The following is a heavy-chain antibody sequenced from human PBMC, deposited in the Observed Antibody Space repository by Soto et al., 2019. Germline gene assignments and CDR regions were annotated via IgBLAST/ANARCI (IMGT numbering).Heavy chain of an antibody. CDR1: GFTFSDYY. D-gene: IGHD3-10*01. CDR3: ARDLGFHGTMVRGGYPPDDY. J-gene: IGHJ4*02. V-gene: IGHV3-11*01. Sequence: QVQLVESGGGLVKPGGSLRLSCAASGFTFSDYYMSWIRQAPGKGLEGVSYISSSGSTIYYADSVKGRFTISRDNAKNSLYLQMNSLRAEDTAVYYCARDLGFHGTMVRGGYPPDDYWGQGTLVTVSS. CDR2: ISSSGSTI.